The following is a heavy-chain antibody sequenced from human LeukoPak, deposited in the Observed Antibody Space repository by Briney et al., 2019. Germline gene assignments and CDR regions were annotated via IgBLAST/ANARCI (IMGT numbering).Heavy chain of an antibody. CDR1: GFTFSTYG. CDR2: ISYDGSKK. V-gene: IGHV3-30*18. Sequence: GGSLRLSCAASGFTFSTYGMHWVRQAPGKGLEWVAVISYDGSKKYYADSVKGRFTISRDNSRNTLYLQMNSLRAEDTAVYYCAKPHFDYWGQGALVTVSS. J-gene: IGHJ4*02. CDR3: AKPHFDY.